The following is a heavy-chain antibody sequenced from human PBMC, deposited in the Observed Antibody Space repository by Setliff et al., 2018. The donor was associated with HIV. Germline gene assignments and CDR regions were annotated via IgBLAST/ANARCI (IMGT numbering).Heavy chain of an antibody. CDR1: RSTFNSHT. D-gene: IGHD3-3*01. J-gene: IGHJ6*03. Sequence: ASVKVSCKASRSTFNSHTISWVRQAPGQGLEWMGGIIPILGIANYAQKFQGRVTITADKSTSTAYMELTSLRFDDTAMYYCVRGVQSPPHYSYYYMDVWGEGTMVTVSS. CDR3: VRGVQSPPHYSYYYMDV. CDR2: IIPILGIA. V-gene: IGHV1-69*10.